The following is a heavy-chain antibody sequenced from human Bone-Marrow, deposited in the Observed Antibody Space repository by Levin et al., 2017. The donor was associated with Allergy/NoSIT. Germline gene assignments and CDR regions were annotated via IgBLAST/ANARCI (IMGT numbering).Heavy chain of an antibody. CDR3: ARDGTWGSSSPPDY. CDR1: GYTFTSYA. CDR2: INTNTGNP. V-gene: IGHV7-4-1*02. D-gene: IGHD6-6*01. J-gene: IGHJ4*02. Sequence: GESLKISCQASGYTFTSYAMNWVRQAPGQGLEWMGWINTNTGNPTYAQGFTGRFVFSLDTSVSTAYLQISSLKAEDTAVYYCARDGTWGSSSPPDYWGQGTLVTVSS.